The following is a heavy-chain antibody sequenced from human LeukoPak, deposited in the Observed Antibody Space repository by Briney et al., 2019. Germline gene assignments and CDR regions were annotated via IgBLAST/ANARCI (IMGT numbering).Heavy chain of an antibody. D-gene: IGHD3-9*01. CDR1: GFTFNNYA. Sequence: GGSLTLSCAASGFTFNNYAMSWVRQAPGKGLEWGSTIGFGDDSAYYAVSVKGRFTISRDNSKNTLYLQMNYLRAEDTAVYDCAKDPTSVGGRHDWLLDSWGQGTLVTVSS. V-gene: IGHV3-23*01. CDR2: IGFGDDSA. CDR3: AKDPTSVGGRHDWLLDS. J-gene: IGHJ5*02.